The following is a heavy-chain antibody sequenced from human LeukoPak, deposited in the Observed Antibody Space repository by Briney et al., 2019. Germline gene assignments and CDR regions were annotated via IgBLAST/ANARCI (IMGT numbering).Heavy chain of an antibody. V-gene: IGHV3-9*01. Sequence: GRSLRLSCAASGFTFDDYAMHWVRQAPGKGLEWVSGISWNSGSIGYADSVKGRFTISRDNAKNSLYLQMSSLRVEDTAVYYCAKGNEVDPWGQGTLVTVSS. CDR3: AKGNEVDP. CDR2: ISWNSGSI. CDR1: GFTFDDYA. D-gene: IGHD1-1*01. J-gene: IGHJ5*02.